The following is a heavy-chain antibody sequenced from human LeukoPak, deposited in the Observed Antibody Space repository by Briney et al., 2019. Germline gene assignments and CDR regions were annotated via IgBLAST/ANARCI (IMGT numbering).Heavy chain of an antibody. D-gene: IGHD3-16*01. Sequence: GGSLRLSCSASGFTFTNYAMHWVRQAPGKGLEYVSGVNINGGSTYYADSVKGRFTISRDNSKNTLYLQMHSLRPEDTAMFYCVKTMFTSGPFIGTVVFNMGGKGKMFTVSS. CDR3: VKTMFTSGPFIGTVVFNM. CDR1: GFTFTNYA. V-gene: IGHV3-64D*08. J-gene: IGHJ3*02. CDR2: VNINGGST.